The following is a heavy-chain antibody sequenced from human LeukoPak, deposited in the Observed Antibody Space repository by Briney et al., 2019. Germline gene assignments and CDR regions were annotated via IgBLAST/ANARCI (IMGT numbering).Heavy chain of an antibody. D-gene: IGHD2-2*02. CDR3: ARVGDIVVVPAAIGL. V-gene: IGHV3-11*06. Sequence: GGSLRLSCAASGFTFSDYYMSWIRQAPGKGLEWASYISSSSSYTSYADSVKGRFTISRDNAKNSLYLQMNSLRAEDTAVYYCARVGDIVVVPAAIGLWGQGTMVTVSS. J-gene: IGHJ3*01. CDR2: ISSSSSYT. CDR1: GFTFSDYY.